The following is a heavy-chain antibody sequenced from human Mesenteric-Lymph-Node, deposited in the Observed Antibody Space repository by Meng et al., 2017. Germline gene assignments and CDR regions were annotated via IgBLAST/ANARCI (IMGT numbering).Heavy chain of an antibody. CDR3: ARVGVVVPAVIPITYYYYGMDV. V-gene: IGHV1-18*01. J-gene: IGHJ6*02. D-gene: IGHD2-2*01. Sequence: ASVKVSCKASGYTFTSYGISWVRQAPGQGLEWMGWISAYNGNTNYAQKLQGRVTMTTDTSTSTAYMELRSLRSDDTAVYYCARVGVVVPAVIPITYYYYGMDVWGQGTTVTVSS. CDR1: GYTFTSYG. CDR2: ISAYNGNT.